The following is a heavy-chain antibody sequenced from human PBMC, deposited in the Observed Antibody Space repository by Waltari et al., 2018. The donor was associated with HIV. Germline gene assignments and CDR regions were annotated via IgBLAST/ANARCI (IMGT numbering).Heavy chain of an antibody. D-gene: IGHD2-2*02. CDR1: GGSISSYY. Sequence: QVQLQESGPGLVKPSETLSLTCTVSGGSISSYYWSWIRQPPGKGLEWIGYIYYSGSTNYKPSLKSRVTISVDTSKNQFSLKLSSVTAADTAVYYCARGYCSSTSCYTDSNWFDPWGQGTLVTVSS. V-gene: IGHV4-59*01. CDR3: ARGYCSSTSCYTDSNWFDP. CDR2: IYYSGST. J-gene: IGHJ5*02.